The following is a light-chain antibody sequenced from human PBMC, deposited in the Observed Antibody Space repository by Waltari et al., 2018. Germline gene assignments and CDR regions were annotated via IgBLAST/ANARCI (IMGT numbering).Light chain of an antibody. V-gene: IGKV1-5*03. Sequence: CRVSQRISSLLACFQQKPGNPPKLLIYKTFNVESGVPSRFSGRGSRTEFALTITSLQPDDFATYYCQQYSSSSMFSFGQGTKLEIK. J-gene: IGKJ2*03. CDR2: KTF. CDR1: QRISSL. CDR3: QQYSSSSMFS.